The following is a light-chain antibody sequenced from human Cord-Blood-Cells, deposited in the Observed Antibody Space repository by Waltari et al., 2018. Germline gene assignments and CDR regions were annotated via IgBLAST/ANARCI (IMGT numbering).Light chain of an antibody. Sequence: QSALTQPASVSGSPGQSITISCTGTSSDVGSYNLVSWYQQHPDKAPKLIIYEGSKRPSGVSNRFSGSKSVNTASLTISGLQAEDESDYYCCSYAGSSTWVFGGGTKLTVL. CDR1: SSDVGSYNL. CDR3: CSYAGSSTWV. CDR2: EGS. J-gene: IGLJ3*02. V-gene: IGLV2-23*01.